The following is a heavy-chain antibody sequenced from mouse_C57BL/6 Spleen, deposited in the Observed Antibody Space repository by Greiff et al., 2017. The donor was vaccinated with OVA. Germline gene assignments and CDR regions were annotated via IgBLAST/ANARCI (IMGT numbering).Heavy chain of an antibody. D-gene: IGHD1-1*01. CDR2: ISYDGSN. CDR3: ARVITTVHFDY. CDR1: GYSITSGYY. J-gene: IGHJ2*01. Sequence: EVQLVESGPGLVKPSQSLSLTCSVTGYSITSGYYWNWIRQFPGNKLEWMGYISYDGSNNYNPSLKNRISITRDTSKNQFFLKLNSVTTEDTATYYCARVITTVHFDYWGQGTTLTVSS. V-gene: IGHV3-6*01.